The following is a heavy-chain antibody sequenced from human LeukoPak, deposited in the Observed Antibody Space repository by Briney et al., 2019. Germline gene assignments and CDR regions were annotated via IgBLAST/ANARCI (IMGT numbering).Heavy chain of an antibody. J-gene: IGHJ6*03. V-gene: IGHV4-30-4*08. D-gene: IGHD5-18*01. CDR3: ARASSAMLPRNYYMDV. CDR1: GGSISSGDYY. CDR2: IYYSGST. Sequence: TSQTLSLTCTVSGGSISSGDYYWSWIRQPPGKGLEWIGYIYYSGSTYYNPSLKSRVTISVDTSKNHFSLKLTSLTAADTAVYYCARASSAMLPRNYYMDVWGKGTTVTVSS.